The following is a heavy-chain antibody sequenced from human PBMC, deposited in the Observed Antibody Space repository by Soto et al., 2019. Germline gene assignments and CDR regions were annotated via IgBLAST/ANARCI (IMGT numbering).Heavy chain of an antibody. D-gene: IGHD5-18*01. V-gene: IGHV1-69*13. CDR3: AGGEYSYGVRDYNGMDV. J-gene: IGHJ6*02. CDR2: IIPIFGTA. CDR1: GGTFSSYA. Sequence: GASVKVSCKASGGTFSSYAISWVRQAPGQGLEWMGGIIPIFGTANYAQKFQGRVTITADESTSTAYMELSSLRSEDTAVYYCAGGEYSYGVRDYNGMDVWGQGTTVPVSS.